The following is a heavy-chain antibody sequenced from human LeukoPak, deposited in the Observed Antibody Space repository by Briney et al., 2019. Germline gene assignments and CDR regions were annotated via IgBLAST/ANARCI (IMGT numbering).Heavy chain of an antibody. CDR2: IYYSGST. Sequence: PSQTLSLTCTVSGDSISSGGYYWSWIRQPPGKGLEWIGSIYYSGSTYYNPSLKSRVTISVDTSKNQFSLKLSSVTAADTAVYYCARPIAAAGPFDYWGQGTLVTVSS. CDR3: ARPIAAAGPFDY. D-gene: IGHD6-13*01. CDR1: GDSISSGGYY. J-gene: IGHJ4*02. V-gene: IGHV4-39*07.